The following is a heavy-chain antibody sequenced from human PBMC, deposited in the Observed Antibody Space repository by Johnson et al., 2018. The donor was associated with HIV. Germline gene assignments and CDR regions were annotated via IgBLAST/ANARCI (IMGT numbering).Heavy chain of an antibody. CDR2: ISYDGSNK. CDR3: ARHNAFDI. V-gene: IGHV3-30*04. J-gene: IGHJ3*02. CDR1: GFTFSSYA. Sequence: QVQLVESGGGLVQPGGSLRLSCAASGFTFSSYAMHWVRQAPGKGLEWVAVISYDGSNKYYADSVKGRFTISRDISKSTLFLQTNSLRAEYTAVYYCARHNAFDIWGQGTMVTVSS.